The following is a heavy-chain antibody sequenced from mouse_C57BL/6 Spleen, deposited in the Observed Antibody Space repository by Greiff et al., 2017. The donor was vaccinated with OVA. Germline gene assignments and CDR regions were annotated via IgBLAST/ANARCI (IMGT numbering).Heavy chain of an antibody. CDR2: IYPGSGST. D-gene: IGHD3-1*01. Sequence: QVQLQQPGAELVKPGASVKMSCKASGYTFTSYWITWVKQRPGQGLEWIGDIYPGSGSTNYNEKFKSKATLTVDTSSSTAYMQLSSLTSADSAVYYCARSEGYNYAMDYWGQGTSVTVSS. J-gene: IGHJ4*01. CDR1: GYTFTSYW. V-gene: IGHV1-55*01. CDR3: ARSEGYNYAMDY.